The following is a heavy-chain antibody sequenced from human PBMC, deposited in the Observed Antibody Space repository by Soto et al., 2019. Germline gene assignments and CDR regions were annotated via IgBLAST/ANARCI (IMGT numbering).Heavy chain of an antibody. CDR1: GYTFTGYY. CDR3: ARLHLYYGGNSGRAFDY. CDR2: INPNSGGT. V-gene: IGHV1-2*02. D-gene: IGHD4-17*01. J-gene: IGHJ4*02. Sequence: ASVKVSCKASGYTFTGYYIHWVRQAPGQGLEWMGWINPNSGGTNYAQKFQGRVTMTRDTSISTAYMELSRLRSDDTAVYYCARLHLYYGGNSGRAFDYWGQGTLVTVSS.